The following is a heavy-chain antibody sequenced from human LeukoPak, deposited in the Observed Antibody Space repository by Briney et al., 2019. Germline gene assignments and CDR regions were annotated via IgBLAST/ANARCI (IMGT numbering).Heavy chain of an antibody. V-gene: IGHV1-46*01. Sequence: GASVKVSCKAFGYTFTGYWMHWVRQAPGQGLEWMGIINPSGGSTSYVQKFQGRVTMTRDTSTSTVYMELSSLRSEDTAVYYCARSSRSTVTTGYWGQGTLVTVSS. CDR2: INPSGGST. J-gene: IGHJ4*02. D-gene: IGHD4-17*01. CDR1: GYTFTGYW. CDR3: ARSSRSTVTTGY.